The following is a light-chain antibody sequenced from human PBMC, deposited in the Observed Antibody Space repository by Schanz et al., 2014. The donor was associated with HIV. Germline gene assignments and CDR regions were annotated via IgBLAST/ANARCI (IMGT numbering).Light chain of an antibody. CDR1: QSVSSN. V-gene: IGKV3-15*01. CDR2: GAS. J-gene: IGKJ4*01. CDR3: QQGGSWPLT. Sequence: EIVMTQSPATLSVSPGERATLSCRASQSVSSNLAWYQQKPGQAPRLLIYGASTRATGIPARFSGSGSGTDFTLTISSLEPEDFAVYYCQQGGSWPLTFGGGTTVEIK.